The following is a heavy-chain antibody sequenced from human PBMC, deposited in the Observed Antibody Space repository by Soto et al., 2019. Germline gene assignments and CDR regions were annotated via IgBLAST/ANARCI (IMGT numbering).Heavy chain of an antibody. J-gene: IGHJ4*02. Sequence: SEALSLTCPVSRGSVSTYYWSWIRQPAGKGLEWIGRIFINGNTNYNPSLRSRVTMSVDTSKGQFSLNLTSVTAADTAVYFCARSGGSYNFDSWGQGILVTVSS. CDR3: ARSGGSYNFDS. D-gene: IGHD1-26*01. V-gene: IGHV4-4*07. CDR2: IFINGNT. CDR1: RGSVSTYY.